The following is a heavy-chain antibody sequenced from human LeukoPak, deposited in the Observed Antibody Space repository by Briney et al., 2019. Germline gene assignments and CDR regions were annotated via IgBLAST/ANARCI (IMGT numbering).Heavy chain of an antibody. CDR2: IHYRGCT. D-gene: IGHD2-2*01. V-gene: IGHV4-59*08. CDR1: GGSISNYC. CDR3: ARGSPYHY. J-gene: IGHJ4*02. Sequence: SETLSLTCTVAGGSISNYCWSWIRQPPGKGLEWIGYIHYRGCTNYNPSLKSRVTISVDTSKNQFSLKLSSVTAADTAVYYCARGSPYHYWGQGTLVTVSS.